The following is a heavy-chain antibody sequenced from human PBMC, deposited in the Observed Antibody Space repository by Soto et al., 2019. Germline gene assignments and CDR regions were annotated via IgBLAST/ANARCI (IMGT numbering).Heavy chain of an antibody. CDR2: IYYSGST. J-gene: IGHJ6*03. D-gene: IGHD3-10*01. CDR3: ARQPLSGTYYDLYYMDV. V-gene: IGHV4-39*01. CDR1: GGSISNEGSY. Sequence: PSETLSLTCTVSGGSISNEGSYWGWIRQHPGKGLEWIGNIYYSGSTYYNPSLKSRVTISVDTSKNQFSLKLSSVTAADTAVYYCARQPLSGTYYDLYYMDVWGKGTTVTVSS.